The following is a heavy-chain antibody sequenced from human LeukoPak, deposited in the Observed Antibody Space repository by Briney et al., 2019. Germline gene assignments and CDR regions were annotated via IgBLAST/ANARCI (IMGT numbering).Heavy chain of an antibody. Sequence: SETLSLTCTVSGGSISGGDDYWSWIRQPPGTGLEWIGFIHYSGITYYNPSLKSRVTISVDSSKSQFSLNLNSVTAADTAMYYCARGPSHPDSWGQGTLVTVSS. CDR2: IHYSGIT. V-gene: IGHV4-30-4*01. CDR3: ARGPSHPDS. CDR1: GGSISGGDDY. J-gene: IGHJ4*02.